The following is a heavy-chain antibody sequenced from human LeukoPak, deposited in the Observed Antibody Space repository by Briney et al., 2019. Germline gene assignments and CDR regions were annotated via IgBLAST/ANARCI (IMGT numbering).Heavy chain of an antibody. J-gene: IGHJ4*02. CDR3: ASGIQSDY. CDR2: INHSGST. CDR1: GGSISSYY. Sequence: SETLSLTCTVSGGSISSYYWSWIRQPPGKGLEWIGEINHSGSTNYNPSLKSRVTISVDTSKNQLSLKLSSVTAADTAVYYCASGIQSDYWGQGTLVTVSS. D-gene: IGHD5-18*01. V-gene: IGHV4-34*01.